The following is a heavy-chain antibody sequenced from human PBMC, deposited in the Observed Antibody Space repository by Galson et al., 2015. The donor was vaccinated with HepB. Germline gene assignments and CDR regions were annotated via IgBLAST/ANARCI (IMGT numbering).Heavy chain of an antibody. J-gene: IGHJ5*02. CDR3: AREGARGSADL. V-gene: IGHV1-8*01. CDR2: MNPNSGNT. Sequence: SVKVSCKASGYTFIRYEIIWVRQATGQGLEWMGWMNPNSGNTGYAQKFQGRVTMTRNTSTSTAYMELSSLRSEDTALYYCAREGARGSADLWGQGTLVTVSS. CDR1: GYTFIRYE. D-gene: IGHD3-10*01.